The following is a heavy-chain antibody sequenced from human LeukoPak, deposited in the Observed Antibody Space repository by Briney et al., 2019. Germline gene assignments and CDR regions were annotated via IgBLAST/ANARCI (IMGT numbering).Heavy chain of an antibody. Sequence: ASVKVSCKASGSTFSSYAISWVRQAPGQGLEWMAWIRGNNDNTKYAQKFQGRVTLTTDTSTSTAYMELRGLTSDDMAVYYCVRDSAYSPDYWGQGTLVTVSP. J-gene: IGHJ4*02. D-gene: IGHD5-12*01. CDR3: VRDSAYSPDY. CDR2: IRGNNDNT. CDR1: GSTFSSYA. V-gene: IGHV1-18*03.